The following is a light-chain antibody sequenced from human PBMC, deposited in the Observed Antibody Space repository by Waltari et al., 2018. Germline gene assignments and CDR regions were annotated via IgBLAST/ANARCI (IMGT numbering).Light chain of an antibody. Sequence: VLPQSPATPSLSRGDSASLSCRASQKVNSNYLGWYQQKPGQAPRLLIYGAFNRATGIPDRFSGSGSGTDFTLTISRLEPEDFALYYCQQYGHSIWTFGQGTKVEIK. CDR2: GAF. CDR1: QKVNSNY. J-gene: IGKJ1*01. V-gene: IGKV3-20*01. CDR3: QQYGHSIWT.